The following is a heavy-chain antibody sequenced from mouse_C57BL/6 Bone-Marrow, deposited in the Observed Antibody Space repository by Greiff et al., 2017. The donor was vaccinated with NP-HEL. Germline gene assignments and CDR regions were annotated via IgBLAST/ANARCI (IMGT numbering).Heavy chain of an antibody. CDR2: INPSNGGT. V-gene: IGHV1-53*01. Sequence: VQLQESGTELVKPGASVKLSCKASGYTFTSYWMHWVKQRPGQGLEWIGNINPSNGGTNYNEKFQSKATLTVDKSSSTAYMQLSSLTSEDSAVYYCARYYGSSLWFAYWGKGTLVTVSA. J-gene: IGHJ3*01. CDR1: GYTFTSYW. D-gene: IGHD1-1*01. CDR3: ARYYGSSLWFAY.